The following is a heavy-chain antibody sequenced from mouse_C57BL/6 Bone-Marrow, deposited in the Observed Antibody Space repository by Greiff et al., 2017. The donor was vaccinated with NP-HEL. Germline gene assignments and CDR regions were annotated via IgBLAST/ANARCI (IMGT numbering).Heavy chain of an antibody. V-gene: IGHV1-52*01. J-gene: IGHJ1*03. CDR2: IDPSDSET. D-gene: IGHD1-1*01. Sequence: PIQGLEWIGNIDPSDSETHYNQKFKDKATLTVDKSSSTAYMQLSSLTSEDSAVYYCARYPRYYGSSGWYFDVWGTGTTVTVSS. CDR3: ARYPRYYGSSGWYFDV.